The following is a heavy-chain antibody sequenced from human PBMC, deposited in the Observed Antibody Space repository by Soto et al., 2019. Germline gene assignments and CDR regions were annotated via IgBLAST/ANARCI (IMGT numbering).Heavy chain of an antibody. Sequence: PSETLSLTCTVSGGSISSDYWSWIRQPPGKGLEWIGYIHDSGITDYNPSLKSRATISIDTFRNQISLNLHSVTAADTAVYYCAREYAFSSDYWGQGTVVTVSS. CDR2: IHDSGIT. CDR1: GGSISSDY. J-gene: IGHJ4*02. CDR3: AREYAFSSDY. V-gene: IGHV4-59*01. D-gene: IGHD2-2*01.